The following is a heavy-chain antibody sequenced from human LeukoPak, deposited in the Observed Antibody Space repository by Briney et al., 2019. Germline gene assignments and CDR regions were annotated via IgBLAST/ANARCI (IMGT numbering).Heavy chain of an antibody. CDR2: MSGSGGST. V-gene: IGHV3-23*01. D-gene: IGHD3-22*01. CDR3: ASSSYDSSGTRGAFDI. J-gene: IGHJ3*02. CDR1: GFTFSSYA. Sequence: PGGSLRLSCAASGFTFSSYAMSWVRQAPGKGLEWVSAMSGSGGSTYYADSVKGRFTISRDNSKNTLYLQMNSLRAEDTAVYYCASSSYDSSGTRGAFDIWGQGTMVTVPS.